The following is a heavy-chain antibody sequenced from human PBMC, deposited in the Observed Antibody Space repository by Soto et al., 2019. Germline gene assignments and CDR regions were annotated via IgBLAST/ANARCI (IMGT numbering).Heavy chain of an antibody. CDR2: IWYDGSNK. D-gene: IGHD3-9*01. CDR1: GFTFSSYG. V-gene: IGHV3-33*01. J-gene: IGHJ4*02. CDR3: ARAYGRYFDWLSYFDY. Sequence: GGSLRLSCAASGFTFSSYGMHWVRQAPGKGLEWVAVIWYDGSNKYYADSVKGRFTISRDNSKNTLYLQMNSLRAEDTAVYYCARAYGRYFDWLSYFDYWGQGTLVTVSS.